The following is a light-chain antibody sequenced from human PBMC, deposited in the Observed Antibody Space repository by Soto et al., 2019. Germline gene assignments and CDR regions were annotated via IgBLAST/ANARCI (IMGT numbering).Light chain of an antibody. J-gene: IGLJ3*02. CDR1: SSDVGGYNY. Sequence: QSALTQPPSASGSPGQSVTISCTGTSSDVGGYNYVSWYQQHPGKAPKLMIYEVSKRPSGVPDRFSGSKSGNTASLTVSGLQAEDEADYYGSSYAGSKTWFGGGTKLTVL. V-gene: IGLV2-8*01. CDR3: SSYAGSKTW. CDR2: EVS.